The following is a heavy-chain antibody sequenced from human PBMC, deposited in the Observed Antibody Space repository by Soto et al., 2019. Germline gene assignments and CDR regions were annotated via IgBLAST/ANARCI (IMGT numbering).Heavy chain of an antibody. CDR1: GFTFSSYG. CDR2: VSGSGGST. Sequence: AGGSLRLSCAASGFTFSSYGMHWVRQAPGKGLEWISAVSGSGGSTYYADSVKGRFTISRDNSKDTLYLQMNNLRAEDTAVYYCAKPPDYNWNDYWGQGTLVTVSS. J-gene: IGHJ4*02. D-gene: IGHD1-20*01. V-gene: IGHV3-23*01. CDR3: AKPPDYNWNDY.